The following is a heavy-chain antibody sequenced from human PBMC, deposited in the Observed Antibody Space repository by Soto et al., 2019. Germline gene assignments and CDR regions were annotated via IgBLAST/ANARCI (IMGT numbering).Heavy chain of an antibody. CDR3: ARGVYGSGNYYTGPSAFDI. CDR1: GGTLSDHG. Sequence: QVQLEQSGAEVKKPGSSVKISCKASGGTLSDHGVSWLRQAPGQGLEWVGGTIPVFNTAKCAPKFQGRVTIAADTSTNIAYMELGSLRSDDTAFYYCARGVYGSGNYYTGPSAFDIWGQGTLVIVSS. D-gene: IGHD3-10*01. V-gene: IGHV1-69*06. CDR2: TIPVFNTA. J-gene: IGHJ3*02.